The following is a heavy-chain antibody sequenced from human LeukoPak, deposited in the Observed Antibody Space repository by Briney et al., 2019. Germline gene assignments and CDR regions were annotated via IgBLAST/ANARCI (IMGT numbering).Heavy chain of an antibody. CDR2: ISSSSSYI. J-gene: IGHJ6*02. D-gene: IGHD3-10*01. V-gene: IGHV3-21*01. Sequence: TGGSLRLSCAASGFTFSSYSMNWVRQAPGKGLEWVSSISSSSSYIYYADSVKGRFTISRDNAKNSLYLQMNSLRAEDTAVYYCARDPDGSGSYYALYGMDVWGQGTTVTVSS. CDR1: GFTFSSYS. CDR3: ARDPDGSGSYYALYGMDV.